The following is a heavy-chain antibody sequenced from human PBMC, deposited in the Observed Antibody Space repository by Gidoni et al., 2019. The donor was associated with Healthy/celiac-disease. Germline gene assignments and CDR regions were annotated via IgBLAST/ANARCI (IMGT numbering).Heavy chain of an antibody. J-gene: IGHJ4*02. Sequence: EVQLVQSGAEVHKPGESLTIACKGSGYSFTSSWIGWVRQMPGKGLEWMGIIYPGDSDTRYSPSVQGQVTISADKSISTAYLQWSSLKAADTAMYYCARERYGSGWSAVDYWGQGTLVTVSS. V-gene: IGHV5-51*01. D-gene: IGHD6-19*01. CDR2: IYPGDSDT. CDR3: ARERYGSGWSAVDY. CDR1: GYSFTSSW.